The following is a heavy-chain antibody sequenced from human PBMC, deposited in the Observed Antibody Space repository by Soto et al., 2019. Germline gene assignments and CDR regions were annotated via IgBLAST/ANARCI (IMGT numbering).Heavy chain of an antibody. CDR1: GDTFSGYY. J-gene: IGHJ6*02. CDR2: INRNSGDT. V-gene: IGHV1-2*02. Sequence: QVHLVQSGAEVKKPGASVKVSCKASGDTFSGYYIHWVRQAPGQGLEWMGWINRNSGDTQFAEKFQGRVTMTRDTSISTAYMELSSLRSDDSAVYYCAGINYHVSSGYYPFYYGLDVWGQGTAVTVSS. D-gene: IGHD3-22*01. CDR3: AGINYHVSSGYYPFYYGLDV.